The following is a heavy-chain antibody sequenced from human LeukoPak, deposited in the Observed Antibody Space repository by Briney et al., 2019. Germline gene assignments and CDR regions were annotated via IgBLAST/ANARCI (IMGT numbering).Heavy chain of an antibody. CDR2: ISSSSSYI. CDR3: ARGTGTIFGVVIKRNWFAP. J-gene: IGHJ5*02. V-gene: IGHV3-21*01. D-gene: IGHD3-3*01. CDR1: GFTFSSYS. Sequence: GGSLRLSCAASGFTFSSYSMNWVRQAPGKGLEWVSSISSSSSYIYYADSVKGRFTISRDNAKNSLYLQMNSLRAEDTAVYYCARGTGTIFGVVIKRNWFAPWGQRTLVTVSS.